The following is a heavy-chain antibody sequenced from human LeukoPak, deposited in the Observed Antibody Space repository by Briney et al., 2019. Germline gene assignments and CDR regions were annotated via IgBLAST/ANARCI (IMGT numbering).Heavy chain of an antibody. D-gene: IGHD6-13*01. Sequence: GGSLRLSCTTSKFNFNSYGMTWVRQAPGKGLEWVAFIQNDVTTKYYADSVRGRFTVSRDNSKNTVYLQMNSLRAEDTAVYYCAREYSGRCIHAFHAWGQGTTVTVSS. V-gene: IGHV3-33*08. J-gene: IGHJ3*01. CDR1: KFNFNSYG. CDR2: IQNDVTTK. CDR3: AREYSGRCIHAFHA.